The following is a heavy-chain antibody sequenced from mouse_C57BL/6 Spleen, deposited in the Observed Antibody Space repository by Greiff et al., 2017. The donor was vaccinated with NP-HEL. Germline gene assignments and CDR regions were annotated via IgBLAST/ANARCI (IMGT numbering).Heavy chain of an antibody. CDR1: GYTFTSYW. CDR2: ISPGSGST. D-gene: IGHD1-1*01. CDR3: ARDGSSHYYAMDY. J-gene: IGHJ4*01. V-gene: IGHV1-55*01. Sequence: VQLQQPGAELVKPGASVKMSCKASGYTFTSYWITWVKQRPGQGLEWIGDISPGSGSTNYNEKFKSKATLTVDTSSSTAYLQLISLTSEDSAVYYCARDGSSHYYAMDYWGQGTSVTVSS.